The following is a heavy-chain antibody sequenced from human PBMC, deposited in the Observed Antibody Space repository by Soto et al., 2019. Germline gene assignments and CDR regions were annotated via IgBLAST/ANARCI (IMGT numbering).Heavy chain of an antibody. CDR2: ISAYDVNT. J-gene: IGHJ4*02. D-gene: IGHD3-10*01. V-gene: IGHV1-18*01. CDR1: GYTFHMFG. Sequence: QGKLVQSGAEVKKPGASVKVSCKASGYTFHMFGYTWVRQAPGQGLEWVGWISAYDVNTAYGKNFQGRVSLSTDTTTSTAYMEHRSLTSDDTAVYFCARTRRLYLTEVRADYGASMEDYWGEGILGSVSS. CDR3: ARTRRLYLTEVRADYGASMEDY.